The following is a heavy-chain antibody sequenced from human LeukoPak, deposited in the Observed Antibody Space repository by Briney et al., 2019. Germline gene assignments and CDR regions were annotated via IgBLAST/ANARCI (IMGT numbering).Heavy chain of an antibody. D-gene: IGHD1-26*01. CDR2: IYTSGST. CDR3: ARTPLVTKWELLY. J-gene: IGHJ4*02. Sequence: SETLSLTCTVSGVAISSYYWSWIRRPAGKGLEWIGRIYTSGSTNYNPCLKSRVTMSVDTSRNQFSLKLSSVTAADTAVYYCARTPLVTKWELLYWGQGTLVTVSS. CDR1: GVAISSYY. V-gene: IGHV4-4*07.